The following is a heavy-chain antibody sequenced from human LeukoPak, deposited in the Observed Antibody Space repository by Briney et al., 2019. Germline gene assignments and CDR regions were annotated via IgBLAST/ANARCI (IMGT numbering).Heavy chain of an antibody. V-gene: IGHV4-39*06. CDR1: GSTISRSVFY. CDR2: FHYSGSD. J-gene: IGHJ5*02. CDR3: ARYRFPSSGGWSCFVP. D-gene: IGHD6-19*01. Sequence: PSESLTLTCAVSGSTISRSVFYWSRNRQAPGQELAWFGSFHYSGSDSYNPSLKSRVNISLAASKNQFTLYLTSVTAADTAFYSCARYRFPSSGGWSCFVPWGQGTLVTVPS.